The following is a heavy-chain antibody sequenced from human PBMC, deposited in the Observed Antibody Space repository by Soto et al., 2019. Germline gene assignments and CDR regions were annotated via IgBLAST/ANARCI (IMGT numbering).Heavy chain of an antibody. Sequence: QVQLVESGGGVVQPGRSLRLSCAASGFTFSSYAMHWVRQAPGKGLEWVAVISYDGRNKYYEDSVKGRCTISRDNSKNTLYLQMNSLRAEDTAVYYCARGGAAAVLDYWGQGTLVTVSS. D-gene: IGHD6-13*01. V-gene: IGHV3-30-3*01. CDR2: ISYDGRNK. CDR3: ARGGAAAVLDY. CDR1: GFTFSSYA. J-gene: IGHJ4*02.